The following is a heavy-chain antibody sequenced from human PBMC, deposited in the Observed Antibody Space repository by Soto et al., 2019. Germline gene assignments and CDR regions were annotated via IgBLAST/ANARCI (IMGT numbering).Heavy chain of an antibody. V-gene: IGHV3-23*01. Sequence: EVQLLESGGGLVQPGGSLKLSCAASGFTISSYAMRWVRQAPVKGLEWVSAISGSGGSTYYADSVKGRFTISRDNSKNTLYLQMNSLRAEETAVYYCARRGRGGDYDYWGQGTLVTVSS. CDR2: ISGSGGST. CDR3: ARRGRGGDYDY. J-gene: IGHJ4*02. D-gene: IGHD3-10*01. CDR1: GFTISSYA.